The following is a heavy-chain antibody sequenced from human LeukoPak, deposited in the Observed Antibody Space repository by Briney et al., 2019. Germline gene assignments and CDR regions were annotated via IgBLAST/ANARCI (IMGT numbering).Heavy chain of an antibody. Sequence: ASVKVSCKASGYTFTSYDINWVRQATGQGLEWMGWMNPNSGNTGYAQKFQGRVTMTRNTSISTAYMGLSSLRSEDTAVYYCARGGYDFWSGYQNYFDYWGQGTLVTVSS. CDR1: GYTFTSYD. V-gene: IGHV1-8*01. CDR3: ARGGYDFWSGYQNYFDY. CDR2: MNPNSGNT. J-gene: IGHJ4*02. D-gene: IGHD3-3*01.